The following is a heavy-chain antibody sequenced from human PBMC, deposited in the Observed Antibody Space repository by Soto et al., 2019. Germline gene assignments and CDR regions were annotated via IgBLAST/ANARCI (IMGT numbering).Heavy chain of an antibody. CDR1: GGSVSSGSYY. J-gene: IGHJ4*02. CDR2: IYYSGST. D-gene: IGHD3-9*01. Sequence: PSETLSLTCTVSGGSVSSGSYYWSWIRQPPGKGLECIGYIYYSGSTNYNPSLKSRVTISVDTSKNQFSLKLSSVTAADTAVYYCARSVLRYFDFDYWGQGTLVTVPQ. CDR3: ARSVLRYFDFDY. V-gene: IGHV4-61*01.